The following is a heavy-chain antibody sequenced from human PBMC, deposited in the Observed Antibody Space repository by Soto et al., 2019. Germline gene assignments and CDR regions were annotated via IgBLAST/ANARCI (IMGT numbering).Heavy chain of an antibody. V-gene: IGHV4-39*01. D-gene: IGHD6-19*01. CDR1: GDSITSSSFC. CDR2: ICYSGST. Sequence: QLQLQESGPGLVKPSETLSLTCTVSGDSITSSSFCWVWIRQPPGKGLEWIGTICYSGSTYYNPSLQSRVTMSVDTSKNQFSLKLSSVTAADTGVYYCARLDGNSADYYYGMDVWGRGTTVTVSS. J-gene: IGHJ6*02. CDR3: ARLDGNSADYYYGMDV.